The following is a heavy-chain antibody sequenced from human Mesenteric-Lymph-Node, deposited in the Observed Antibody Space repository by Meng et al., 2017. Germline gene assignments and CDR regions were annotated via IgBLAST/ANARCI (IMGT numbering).Heavy chain of an antibody. D-gene: IGHD6-25*01. CDR2: TYYKSKWYN. CDR3: ARDPAAFDF. V-gene: IGHV6-1*01. J-gene: IGHJ4*02. CDR1: GDSVSSNTAA. Sequence: QPQQSGPGLVNPSPTLSLTCAISGDSVSSNTAAWNWIRQSPSGGLEWLGRTYYKSKWYNDYAESVKSRITINPDTSKNQFSLQLNSVTPEDTAVYYCARDPAAFDFWGQGILVTVSS.